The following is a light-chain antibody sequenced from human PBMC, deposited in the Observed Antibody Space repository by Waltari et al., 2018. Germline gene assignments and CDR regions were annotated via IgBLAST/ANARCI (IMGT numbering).Light chain of an antibody. J-gene: IGKJ1*01. V-gene: IGKV3-20*01. CDR2: DAS. CDR3: QHYVSLPVT. CDR1: QSVSRT. Sequence: EIVLTQSPGTLSLSPGERATLSCRASQSVSRTLAWCQQKPGQAPRLLIYDASSRATGIPDRFSGSGSGTDFSLTITRLEPEDFAVYYCQHYVSLPVTFGQGTKVEIK.